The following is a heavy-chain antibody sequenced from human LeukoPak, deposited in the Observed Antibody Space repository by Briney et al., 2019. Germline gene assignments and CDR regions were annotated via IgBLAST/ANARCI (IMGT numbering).Heavy chain of an antibody. CDR3: ARDAGYGYDRFNY. CDR1: GFTFSSYS. CDR2: ISSSSSYI. V-gene: IGHV3-21*06. Sequence: GGSLRLSCAASGFTFSSYSMNWVRQAPGEGLEWVSSISSSSSYIYYADSVKGRFTISRDNAKNSLYLQMNSLRVEDTAVYYCARDAGYGYDRFNYWGQGTQVTVSS. D-gene: IGHD5-18*01. J-gene: IGHJ4*02.